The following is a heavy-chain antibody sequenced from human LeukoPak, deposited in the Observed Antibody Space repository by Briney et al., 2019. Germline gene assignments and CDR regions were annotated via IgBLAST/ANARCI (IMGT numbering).Heavy chain of an antibody. CDR2: LYSSGST. J-gene: IGHJ4*02. Sequence: ASETLSLTCTVSGGSISGTSYYWVWIRQSPGKGLEWIGNLYSSGSTYYNPSLQSRVTISVDTSKNQFSLTLTSVTAADTAVYYCVRQFDYCGEGILVTVSS. V-gene: IGHV4-39*01. CDR1: GGSISGTSYY. CDR3: VRQFDY.